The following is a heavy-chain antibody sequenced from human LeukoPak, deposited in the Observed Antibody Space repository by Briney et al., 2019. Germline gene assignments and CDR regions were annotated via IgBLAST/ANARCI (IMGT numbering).Heavy chain of an antibody. J-gene: IGHJ4*02. CDR1: GHTFTELP. CDR3: ARALQTPDGIKLGMRLDY. Sequence: GASVKVSCRVFGHTFTELPMHWVRQAPGQGLEWMGIINPSGGSTSYAQKFQGRVTMTRDTSTSTVYMELSSLRSEDTAVYYCARALQTPDGIKLGMRLDYWGQGTLVTVSS. CDR2: INPSGGST. V-gene: IGHV1-46*01. D-gene: IGHD7-27*01.